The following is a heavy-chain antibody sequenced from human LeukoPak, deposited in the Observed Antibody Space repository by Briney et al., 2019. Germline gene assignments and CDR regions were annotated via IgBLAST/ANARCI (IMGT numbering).Heavy chain of an antibody. CDR2: IKQGGSDK. Sequence: GGSLRLSCAASEFTFSNFWMTWVRQAPGKGLEWVANIKQGGSDKTYVDSVKGRFTISRDNAKKSLYLQMNSLRVEDTAMYYCVRGRGMDVWGQGTTVTVSS. V-gene: IGHV3-7*01. CDR1: EFTFSNFW. J-gene: IGHJ6*02. CDR3: VRGRGMDV.